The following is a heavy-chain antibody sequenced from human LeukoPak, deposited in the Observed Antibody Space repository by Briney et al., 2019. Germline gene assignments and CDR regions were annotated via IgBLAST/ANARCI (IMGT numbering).Heavy chain of an antibody. V-gene: IGHV3-23*01. CDR2: MSTSGGSA. CDR1: GFTFSSYA. Sequence: GGSLRLSCAASGFTFSSYAMSWVRQAPGKGLEWVSTMSTSGGSAYYADSVKGRFTISRDNSKNTLFLHMNSLRAEDTAVYYCARAVDFWSGYPQPNWFDPWGQGTLVTVSS. D-gene: IGHD3-3*01. J-gene: IGHJ5*02. CDR3: ARAVDFWSGYPQPNWFDP.